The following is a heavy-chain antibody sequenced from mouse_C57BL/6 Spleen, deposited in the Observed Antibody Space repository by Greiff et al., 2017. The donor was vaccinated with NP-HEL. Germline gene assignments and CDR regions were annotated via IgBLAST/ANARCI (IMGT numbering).Heavy chain of an antibody. CDR2: IYPGSGST. CDR1: GYTFTSYW. J-gene: IGHJ3*01. V-gene: IGHV1-55*01. CDR3: ARRFDGYYVGFAY. D-gene: IGHD2-3*01. Sequence: QVQLQQPGAELVKPGASVKMSCKASGYTFTSYWITWVKQRPGQGLEWIGDIYPGSGSTNYNEKLKSKATLTVDTSSSTAYMQLSSLTSEDSAVYYCARRFDGYYVGFAYWGQGTLVTVSA.